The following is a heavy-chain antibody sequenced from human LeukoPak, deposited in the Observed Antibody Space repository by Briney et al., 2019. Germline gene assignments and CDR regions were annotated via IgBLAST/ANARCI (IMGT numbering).Heavy chain of an antibody. CDR1: GFTFSSYS. J-gene: IGHJ4*02. D-gene: IGHD3-3*01. V-gene: IGHV3-9*01. CDR2: ISWNSGSK. CDR3: AKASRGTIFGVVTDY. Sequence: GGSLRLSCAASGFTFSSYSMNWVRQAPGKGLEWVSGISWNSGSKVYADSVKGRFTISRDNAKNSLYLQMNSLRDEDTALYYCAKASRGTIFGVVTDYWGQGTLVTVSS.